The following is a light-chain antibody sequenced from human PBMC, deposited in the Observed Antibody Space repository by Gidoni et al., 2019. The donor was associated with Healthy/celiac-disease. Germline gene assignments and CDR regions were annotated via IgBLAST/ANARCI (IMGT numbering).Light chain of an antibody. CDR2: WAS. Sequence: DIAMTQSPDPLAVSLGERASTDSKSSQSVLYSSNNKNYLAWYQQKPGQPPKLLIYWASTRESGVPDRFSGSGSGTDFTLTISSLQAEDVAVYYCQQYYSTPTFGQGTKLEIK. V-gene: IGKV4-1*01. J-gene: IGKJ2*01. CDR3: QQYYSTPT. CDR1: QSVLYSSNNKNY.